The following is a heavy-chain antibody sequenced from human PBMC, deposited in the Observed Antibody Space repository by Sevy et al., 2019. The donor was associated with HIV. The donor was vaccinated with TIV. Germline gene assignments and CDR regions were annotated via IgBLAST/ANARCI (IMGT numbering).Heavy chain of an antibody. J-gene: IGHJ5*02. CDR2: ISYDANNK. CDR3: AREAAEGPYSSNRFSNRFEP. CDR1: GFTFSNYA. V-gene: IGHV3-30*04. D-gene: IGHD6-13*01. Sequence: GGSLRLSCAASGFTFSNYALHWVRQAPGKGLEWVAIISYDANNKYYADSVKGRFTISRDNSKNTVYLQMKSLRVEDTAVYYCAREAAEGPYSSNRFSNRFEPWGQGTLVTVSS.